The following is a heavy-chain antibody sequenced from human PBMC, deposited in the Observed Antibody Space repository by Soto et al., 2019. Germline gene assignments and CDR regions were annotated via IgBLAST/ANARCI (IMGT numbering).Heavy chain of an antibody. CDR2: IYYSGST. Sequence: LPEALSLTCNDPGGSISSDYWSSIRQSPLQVKEWIGYIYYSGSTNYNPSLKSRVTISVDTSKNQFSLKLSSVTAADTAVYYCARDLARLRLGELSLDYGMDVWGQATTVTVSS. CDR3: ARDLARLRLGELSLDYGMDV. V-gene: IGHV4-59*01. D-gene: IGHD3-16*02. J-gene: IGHJ6*02. CDR1: GGSISSDY.